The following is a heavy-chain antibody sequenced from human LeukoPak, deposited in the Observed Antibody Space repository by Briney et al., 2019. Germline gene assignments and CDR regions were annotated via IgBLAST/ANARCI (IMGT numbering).Heavy chain of an antibody. Sequence: PGGSLRLSCAASGFTFSSYAMHWVRQAPGKGLEWVAVISYDGSNKYYADSVKGRFTISRDNSKNTLYLQMNSLRAEDTAVYYCARQGSGWPYYYYYYMDVWGKGTTVTVSS. CDR3: ARQGSGWPYYYYYYMDV. J-gene: IGHJ6*03. V-gene: IGHV3-30-3*01. CDR1: GFTFSSYA. D-gene: IGHD6-19*01. CDR2: ISYDGSNK.